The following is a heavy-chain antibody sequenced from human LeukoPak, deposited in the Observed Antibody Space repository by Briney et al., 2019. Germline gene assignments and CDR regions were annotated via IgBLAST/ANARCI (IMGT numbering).Heavy chain of an antibody. V-gene: IGHV2-70*11. Sequence: SGPTLVNPTQTLTLTCTFSGFSLSTSGMCVSWIRQPPGKALEWLARIDWDDDKYYSTSLKTRLTISKDTSKNQVVLTMTNMDPVDTATYYCARILRLRLGELSTRPYYYYYMDVWGKGTTVTISS. J-gene: IGHJ6*03. D-gene: IGHD3-16*02. CDR3: ARILRLRLGELSTRPYYYYYMDV. CDR1: GFSLSTSGMC. CDR2: IDWDDDK.